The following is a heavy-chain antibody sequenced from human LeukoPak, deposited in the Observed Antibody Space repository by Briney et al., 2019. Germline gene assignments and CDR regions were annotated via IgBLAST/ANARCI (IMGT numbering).Heavy chain of an antibody. CDR3: AGSSRVRGVY. Sequence: KASETLSLTCTVSGGSISSYYWSWIRQPPGKGLEWIGYIYYSGSTNYNPSLKSRVTISVDTSKNQFSLKLSSVTAADTAVYYCAGSSRVRGVYWGQGTLVTVSS. V-gene: IGHV4-59*01. CDR2: IYYSGST. CDR1: GGSISSYY. D-gene: IGHD3-10*01. J-gene: IGHJ4*02.